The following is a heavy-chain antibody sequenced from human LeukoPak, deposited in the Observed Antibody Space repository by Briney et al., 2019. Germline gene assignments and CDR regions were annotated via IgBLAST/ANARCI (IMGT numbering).Heavy chain of an antibody. D-gene: IGHD3-10*01. CDR1: EFTFSDYY. V-gene: IGHV3-11*04. CDR2: ISSTSSTK. J-gene: IGHJ4*02. CDR3: AKDSGNYYLDY. Sequence: GGSLRLSCAASEFTFSDYYMSWIRQAPGKGLAWVSYISSTSSTKYYADSVRGRFTISRDSAKNTLYLQMNSLGGEDTAVYYCAKDSGNYYLDYWGQGTLVPVSS.